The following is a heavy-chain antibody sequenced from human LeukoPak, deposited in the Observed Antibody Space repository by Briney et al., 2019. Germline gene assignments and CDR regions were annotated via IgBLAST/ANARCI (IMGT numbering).Heavy chain of an antibody. V-gene: IGHV3-23*01. CDR3: ARFYYGSGSYYNVGPYYFDY. CDR2: ISGSGGST. D-gene: IGHD3-10*01. J-gene: IGHJ4*02. CDR1: GFTFSNYA. Sequence: GGSLRLSCAASGFTFSNYAMSWVRQAPGKGLEWVSAISGSGGSTYYADSVKGRFTISRDNSKNTLYLQMNSLRAEDTAVYYCARFYYGSGSYYNVGPYYFDYWGQGTLVTVSS.